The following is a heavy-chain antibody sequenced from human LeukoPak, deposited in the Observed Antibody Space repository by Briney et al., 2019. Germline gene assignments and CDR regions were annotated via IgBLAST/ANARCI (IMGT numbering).Heavy chain of an antibody. V-gene: IGHV3-30*18. CDR2: ISYDGSNK. Sequence: PGGSLRLSCAASGFTFSSYGMHWVRQAPGKGLEWVAVISYDGSNKYYADSVKGRFTISRDNSKNTLYLQMNSLRAEDTAVYYRAKDHGGLYGATLPDYWGQGTLVTVSS. CDR3: AKDHGGLYGATLPDY. CDR1: GFTFSSYG. D-gene: IGHD4-17*01. J-gene: IGHJ4*02.